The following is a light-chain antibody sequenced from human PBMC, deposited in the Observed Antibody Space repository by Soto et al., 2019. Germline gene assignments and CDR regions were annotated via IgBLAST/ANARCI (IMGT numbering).Light chain of an antibody. V-gene: IGKV1-9*01. CDR3: QQLNSYPIT. J-gene: IGKJ5*01. CDR1: QSISSY. CDR2: AAS. Sequence: IKMSQCPSSLSSSFGDRVTITCRASQSISSYLNWYQQKPGKAPKLLIYAASTLQSGVPSRFSVIVSGTEGTITVSRLKKEDGTTYYCQQLNSYPITFCHGTRLEIK.